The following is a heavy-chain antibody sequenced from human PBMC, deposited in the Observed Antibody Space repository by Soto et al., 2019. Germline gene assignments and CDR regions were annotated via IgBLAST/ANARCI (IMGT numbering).Heavy chain of an antibody. CDR2: IIPIFGTA. Sequence: QVQLVQSGAEVRKPGSSVKVSCKASGGTFSRHAISWVRQAPGQGLEWMGGIIPIFGTANHAQKFQGRVTISADESTSTVYMELSSLRSEDTAMYYCARGWGYDSNDYYYAYWGQGPLVIVSS. D-gene: IGHD3-22*01. CDR1: GGTFSRHA. V-gene: IGHV1-69*01. CDR3: ARGWGYDSNDYYYAY. J-gene: IGHJ4*02.